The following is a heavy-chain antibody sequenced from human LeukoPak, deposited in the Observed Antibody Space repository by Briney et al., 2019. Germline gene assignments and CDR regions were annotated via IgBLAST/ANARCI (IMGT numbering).Heavy chain of an antibody. Sequence: ASVKVSCKASGGTFSSYAISWVRQAPGQGLEWMGGIIPIFGTANYAQKFQGRVTITTDESTSTAYMELSGLRSEDTAVYYCASPPYDSSGYYLGDAFDIWGQGTMVTVSS. J-gene: IGHJ3*02. D-gene: IGHD3-22*01. CDR3: ASPPYDSSGYYLGDAFDI. CDR2: IIPIFGTA. V-gene: IGHV1-69*05. CDR1: GGTFSSYA.